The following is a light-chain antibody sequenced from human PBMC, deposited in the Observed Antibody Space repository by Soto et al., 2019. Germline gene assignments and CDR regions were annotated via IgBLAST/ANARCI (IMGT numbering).Light chain of an antibody. V-gene: IGKV1-17*01. J-gene: IGKJ1*01. Sequence: DIQMTQSPSSLSAAVGDRVTISCRASQGIRNDLGWYQQKPGKAPKRLIYAASSLQSGVPSRFSGSGSGTELTLTIISPQSEDFASYYCQQYNSYPRTFGQGTKVEIK. CDR1: QGIRND. CDR3: QQYNSYPRT. CDR2: AAS.